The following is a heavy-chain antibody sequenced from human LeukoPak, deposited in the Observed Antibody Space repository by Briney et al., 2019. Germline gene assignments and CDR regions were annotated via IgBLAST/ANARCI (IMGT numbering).Heavy chain of an antibody. Sequence: GGSLRLPCVASGFTFSSYWMHWVRQAPGKGLVWVSRINGDGSSTSYADSVKGRFTISRDNAKNTLYLQMNSLRAEDTAIYYCARAYSSAWYVPGDYWGQGTLVTVSS. CDR1: GFTFSSYW. CDR2: INGDGSST. D-gene: IGHD6-19*01. V-gene: IGHV3-74*01. CDR3: ARAYSSAWYVPGDY. J-gene: IGHJ4*02.